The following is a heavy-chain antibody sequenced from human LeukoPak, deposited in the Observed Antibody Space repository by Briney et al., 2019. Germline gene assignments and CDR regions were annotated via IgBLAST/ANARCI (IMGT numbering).Heavy chain of an antibody. J-gene: IGHJ4*02. CDR3: ARLTKNAYDSSGGFDY. V-gene: IGHV3-7*01. D-gene: IGHD3-22*01. CDR1: GFTFSTYW. Sequence: GGSLRLSCAASGFTFSTYWMSWVRQAPGKGLEWVANIKEDGSEKYYVDSVKGRFTISRDNAKNSLYLQMDSLRAEDTAVYYCARLTKNAYDSSGGFDYWGQGTLVTVSS. CDR2: IKEDGSEK.